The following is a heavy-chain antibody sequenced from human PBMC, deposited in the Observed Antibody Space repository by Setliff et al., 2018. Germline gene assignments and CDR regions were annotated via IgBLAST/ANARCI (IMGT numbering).Heavy chain of an antibody. Sequence: TLSLTCTVSGGSISSSSYYWGWIRQPPGKGLEWIGSIYYSGSTYYNPSLKSRVTISVDTSKNQFSMKLSSVTAADTAVYYCARAEYYYGSGSFHPYYMDVWGQGTTVTVSS. D-gene: IGHD3-10*01. V-gene: IGHV4-39*07. J-gene: IGHJ6*03. CDR2: IYYSGST. CDR1: GGSISSSSYY. CDR3: ARAEYYYGSGSFHPYYMDV.